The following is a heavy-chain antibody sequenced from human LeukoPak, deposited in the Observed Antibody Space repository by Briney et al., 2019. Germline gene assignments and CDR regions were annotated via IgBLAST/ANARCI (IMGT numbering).Heavy chain of an antibody. J-gene: IGHJ4*02. CDR3: ARDRGDGYDYFWDY. CDR1: GGSISTYY. Sequence: SETLSLTCTVSGGSISTYYWSWIRQPPGRGLEWIGYIYYTGSTNYSPSLKSRVTISVDTSKNQFSLKLSSVTAADTAVYYCARDRGDGYDYFWDYWGQGTLVTVSS. CDR2: IYYTGST. D-gene: IGHD5-12*01. V-gene: IGHV4-59*01.